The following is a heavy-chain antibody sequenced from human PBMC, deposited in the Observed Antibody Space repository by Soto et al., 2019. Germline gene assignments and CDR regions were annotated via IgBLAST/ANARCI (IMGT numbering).Heavy chain of an antibody. V-gene: IGHV4-31*03. Sequence: QVQLQESGPGLVKPSQTLSLTCTVSGGSISSGGYYWSWIRQHPGKGLEWIGYIYYSGSTYYNPSLKSRVTTSVDTSKNKFSLKLSSVTAADTAVYYCARATRGGFTIFGSFDYWGQGTLVTVSS. CDR1: GGSISSGGYY. J-gene: IGHJ4*02. CDR2: IYYSGST. CDR3: ARATRGGFTIFGSFDY. D-gene: IGHD3-3*01.